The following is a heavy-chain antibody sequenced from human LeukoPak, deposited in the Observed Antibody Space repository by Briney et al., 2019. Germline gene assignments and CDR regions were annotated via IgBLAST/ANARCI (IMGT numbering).Heavy chain of an antibody. V-gene: IGHV3-30*02. CDR3: ARAPALRFLEYYYYYMDV. CDR2: IPSDGSDK. Sequence: GGSLRLSCAASGFTFSSYGIHWVRQAPGKGLEWVAYIPSDGSDKYYADSVKGRFTLSRDNSKNTLYLQMNSLRAEDTAVYYCARAPALRFLEYYYYYMDVWGTGTTVTVSS. D-gene: IGHD3-3*01. CDR1: GFTFSSYG. J-gene: IGHJ6*03.